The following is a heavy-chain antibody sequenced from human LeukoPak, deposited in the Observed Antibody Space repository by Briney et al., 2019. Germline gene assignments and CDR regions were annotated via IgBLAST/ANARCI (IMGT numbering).Heavy chain of an antibody. D-gene: IGHD5-12*01. CDR3: SRGGGYGDY. J-gene: IGHJ4*02. Sequence: SETLSLTCTVSGASITSFYYNWIRQSAGKGLEWIGRIHTNGGTDYRPSLNSRVTMSVDTSKKQISLKLTSVTAADTAVYFCSRGGGYGDYWGQGTLVTVSS. V-gene: IGHV4-4*07. CDR2: IHTNGGT. CDR1: GASITSFY.